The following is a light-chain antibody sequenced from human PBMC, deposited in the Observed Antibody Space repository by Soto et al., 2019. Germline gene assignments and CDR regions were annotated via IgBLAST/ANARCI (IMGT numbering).Light chain of an antibody. CDR3: TSYTTTGTYV. CDR2: DVS. Sequence: QSALTQPASVSGSPGQSITISCTGASSDLGDYNYVSWYQQHPGKAPKLMIYDVSSRPSGVSDRFSGSKSGNTASLTISGLQAEDEADYYCTSYTTTGTYVFATGTKLTAL. CDR1: SSDLGDYNY. J-gene: IGLJ1*01. V-gene: IGLV2-14*03.